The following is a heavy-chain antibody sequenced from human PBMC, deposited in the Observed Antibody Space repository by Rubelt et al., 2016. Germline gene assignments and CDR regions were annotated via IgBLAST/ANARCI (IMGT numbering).Heavy chain of an antibody. V-gene: IGHV1-18*01. CDR3: ARVRFGDSWFDP. CDR2: ISAYNGNT. D-gene: IGHD3-10*01. Sequence: VQLVQSGAEVKKPGASVKVSCKVSGYTLTELSMHWVRQAPGKGLEWMGWISAYNGNTNYARKLQGRVTMTTDTSTSTAYMELRSLRSDDTAVYYCARVRFGDSWFDPWGQGTLVTVSS. CDR1: GYTLTELS. J-gene: IGHJ5*02.